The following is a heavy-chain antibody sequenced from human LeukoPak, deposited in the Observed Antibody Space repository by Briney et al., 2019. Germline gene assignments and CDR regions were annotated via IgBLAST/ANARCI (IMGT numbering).Heavy chain of an antibody. V-gene: IGHV3-21*01. CDR3: ARDEGYGGDSADY. CDR1: GFTFSSYS. CDR2: ISSSSSYI. J-gene: IGHJ4*02. Sequence: GGSLRPSCAASGFTFSSYSMNWVRQAPGKGLEWVSSISSSSSYIYYADSVKGRFTISRDNAKNSLYLQMNSLRAEDTAVYYCARDEGYGGDSADYWGQGTLVTVSS. D-gene: IGHD4-23*01.